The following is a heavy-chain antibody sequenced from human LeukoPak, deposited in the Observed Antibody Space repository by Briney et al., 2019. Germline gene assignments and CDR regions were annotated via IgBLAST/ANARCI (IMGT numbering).Heavy chain of an antibody. CDR2: IYYSG. J-gene: IGHJ3*02. Sequence: SSETLSLTCTVSGDSITSGGYYWSWIRQHPGKGLEWIGYIYYSGNYNPSLKSRVTISVDTSKNQFSLKLSSVTAADTAVYYCASYWNDDAFDIWGQGTMVTVSS. CDR3: ASYWNDDAFDI. V-gene: IGHV4-61*08. CDR1: GDSITSGGYY. D-gene: IGHD1-1*01.